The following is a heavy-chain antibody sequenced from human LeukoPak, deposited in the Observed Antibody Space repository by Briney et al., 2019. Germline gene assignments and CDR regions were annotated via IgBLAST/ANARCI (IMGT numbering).Heavy chain of an antibody. CDR3: ARERTYSYGYHFDY. V-gene: IGHV4-59*12. J-gene: IGHJ4*02. D-gene: IGHD5-18*01. CDR2: IYYSGST. Sequence: SETLSLTCTVSGGSISSYYWSWIRQPPGKGQEWIGYIYYSGSTNYNPSLKSRVTISVDTSKNQFSLKLSSVTAADTAVYYCARERTYSYGYHFDYWGQGTLVTVSS. CDR1: GGSISSYY.